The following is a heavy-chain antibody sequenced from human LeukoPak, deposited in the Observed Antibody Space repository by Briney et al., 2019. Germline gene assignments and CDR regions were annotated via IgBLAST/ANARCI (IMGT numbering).Heavy chain of an antibody. CDR3: ARIQLGYCSSTSCYNLPGVRFDP. CDR1: GGSFSGYY. Sequence: PSETLSLTCAVYGGSFSGYYWSWIRQPPGKGLEWIGEINHSGSTNYNPSLKSRVTISVDTSKDQFSLRLSSVTAADTAVYYCARIQLGYCSSTSCYNLPGVRFDPWGQGTLVTVSS. V-gene: IGHV4-34*01. D-gene: IGHD2-2*02. J-gene: IGHJ5*02. CDR2: INHSGST.